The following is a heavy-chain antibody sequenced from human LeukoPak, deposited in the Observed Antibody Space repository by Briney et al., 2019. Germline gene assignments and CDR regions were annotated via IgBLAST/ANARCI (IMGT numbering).Heavy chain of an antibody. Sequence: SETLSLTCTVSGASISRYFWNWIRQPPGKELEWIGYISSGGSTNYNPSLKSRVTISVDTSKNQFSLKLSSVTAADTAVYYCARQSFSSGVLRYFDWLNWFDPWGQGTLVTVSS. J-gene: IGHJ5*02. D-gene: IGHD3-9*01. CDR3: ARQSFSSGVLRYFDWLNWFDP. CDR1: GASISRYF. V-gene: IGHV4-59*08. CDR2: ISSGGST.